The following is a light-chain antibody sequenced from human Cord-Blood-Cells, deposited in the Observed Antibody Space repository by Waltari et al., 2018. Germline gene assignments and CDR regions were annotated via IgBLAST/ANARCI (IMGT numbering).Light chain of an antibody. J-gene: IGLJ1*01. Sequence: QSALPQPRSVSGSPGESVTISCTGTSSDVGGYNYVYRYQQQPGKAPGLMIYDVSQRPSGVPDRFCGAKSGNTASLTIAALQAEDEADYYCCSYAGSHTWHVCGTGTKVTVL. CDR2: DVS. V-gene: IGLV2-11*01. CDR3: CSYAGSHTWHV. CDR1: SSDVGGYNY.